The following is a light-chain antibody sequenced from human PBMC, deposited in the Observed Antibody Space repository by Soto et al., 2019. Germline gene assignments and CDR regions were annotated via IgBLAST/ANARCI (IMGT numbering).Light chain of an antibody. CDR3: QQYGSSPLT. J-gene: IGKJ3*01. Sequence: EIVVTQSPGTLSLSPGERATLSCRASQSVSSSYLAWYQQKPGQAPRLLIYGASSRATGIPDRFSGSGSGTDFTLTISRLEPEDFAVYYRQQYGSSPLTFGPGTKVDIK. CDR2: GAS. V-gene: IGKV3-20*01. CDR1: QSVSSSY.